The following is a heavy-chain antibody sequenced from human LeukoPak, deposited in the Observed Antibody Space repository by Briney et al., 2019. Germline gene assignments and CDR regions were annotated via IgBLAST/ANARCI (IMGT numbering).Heavy chain of an antibody. CDR3: ARGEAGYCSSTSCYGFRWFDP. CDR2: INHTGST. CDR1: GGSFSGYY. Sequence: PSETLSLTCAVYGGSFSGYYWSWIRHPPGKGLEWIGEINHTGSTNYNPSLKSRVTISVDTSKNRFSLKLSSVTAADTAMYYCARGEAGYCSSTSCYGFRWFDPWGQGTLVTVSS. J-gene: IGHJ5*02. V-gene: IGHV4-34*01. D-gene: IGHD2-2*01.